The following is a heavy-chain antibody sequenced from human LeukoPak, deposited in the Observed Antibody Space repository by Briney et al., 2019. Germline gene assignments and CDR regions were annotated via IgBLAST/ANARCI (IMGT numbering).Heavy chain of an antibody. CDR2: INPNSGGT. V-gene: IGHV1-2*02. CDR1: GYTFTSYG. D-gene: IGHD2-21*02. CDR3: ASAPMGDLRPFDY. Sequence: GASVKVSCKASGYTFTSYGISWVRQAPGQGLEWMGWINPNSGGTNYAQKFQGRVTMTRDTSISTAYMELSRLRSDDTAVYHCASAPMGDLRPFDYWGQGTLVTVSS. J-gene: IGHJ4*02.